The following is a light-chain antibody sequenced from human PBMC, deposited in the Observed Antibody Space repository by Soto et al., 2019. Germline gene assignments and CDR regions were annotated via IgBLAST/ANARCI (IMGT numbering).Light chain of an antibody. CDR3: QQYGGSPPAYT. J-gene: IGKJ2*01. CDR1: QSVDRNY. V-gene: IGKV3-20*01. Sequence: EVVVTQSPGPLSLSPGEITTLSCRASQSVDRNYLSWFQHKRGQPPRDLVFATSSRAAGTPVRFSGSGSGTNFTLTITRVEPEDFGVYYCQQYGGSPPAYTFGLGTKLEI. CDR2: ATS.